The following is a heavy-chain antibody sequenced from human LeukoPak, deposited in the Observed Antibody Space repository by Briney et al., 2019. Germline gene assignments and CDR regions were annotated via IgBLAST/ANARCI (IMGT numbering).Heavy chain of an antibody. CDR2: IRYDGSNK. Sequence: GGSLRLSRAASGFTFSSYGMHWVRQAPGKGLEWVAFIRYDGSNKYYADSVKGRFTISRDNSKNTLYLQMNSLRAEDTAVYYCAKDRVVPAANYFDYWGQGTLVTVSS. V-gene: IGHV3-30*02. CDR3: AKDRVVPAANYFDY. D-gene: IGHD2-2*01. CDR1: GFTFSSYG. J-gene: IGHJ4*02.